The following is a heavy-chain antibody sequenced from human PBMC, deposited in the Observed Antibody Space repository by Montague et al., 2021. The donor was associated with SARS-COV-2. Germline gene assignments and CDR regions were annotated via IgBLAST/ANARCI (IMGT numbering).Heavy chain of an antibody. CDR2: IYDSGST. D-gene: IGHD3-22*01. CDR3: VKGSGYP. V-gene: IGHV4-61*01. J-gene: IGHJ5*02. CDR1: GDSVISDKYY. Sequence: SETLSLTCTVTGDSVISDKYYWSWIRQPPGQGLEWIGFIYDSGSTSYSPSLHSRVTITIATSKNQFSLNLMSVTPADTAVYYCVKGSGYPWGQGTLVTVSS.